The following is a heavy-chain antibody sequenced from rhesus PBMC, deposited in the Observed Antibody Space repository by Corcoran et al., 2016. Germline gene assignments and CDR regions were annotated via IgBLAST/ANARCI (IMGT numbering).Heavy chain of an antibody. CDR2: ISGSGGST. J-gene: IGHJ4*01. D-gene: IGHD2-21*01. Sequence: QLQLQESGPGLVKPSETLSLTCAVSGSSISSNYWSWLRQPPGKGLEWIGRISGSGGSTDYNPSLKSRVTISTDTSKNQFSLNLSSVTAADTAVYYWARESVLVVVAIGAFDYWGQGVLVTVSS. CDR1: GSSISSNY. CDR3: ARESVLVVVAIGAFDY. V-gene: IGHV4-173*01.